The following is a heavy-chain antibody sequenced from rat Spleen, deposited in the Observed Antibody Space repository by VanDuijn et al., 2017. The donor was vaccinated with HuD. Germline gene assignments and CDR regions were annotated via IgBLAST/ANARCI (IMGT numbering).Heavy chain of an antibody. CDR1: GFIFNNYW. Sequence: EVQLVESGGGLVQPGRSLKLSCVASGFIFNNYWMTWIRQAPGKGLEWVAYINNTGGTTYNPDSVKGRFTISRDNAKSTLYLQMDRLRSEDTATYYCARHYGRYGDWFAYWGQGTLVTVSS. D-gene: IGHD1-11*01. V-gene: IGHV5-31*01. J-gene: IGHJ3*01. CDR2: INNTGGTT. CDR3: ARHYGRYGDWFAY.